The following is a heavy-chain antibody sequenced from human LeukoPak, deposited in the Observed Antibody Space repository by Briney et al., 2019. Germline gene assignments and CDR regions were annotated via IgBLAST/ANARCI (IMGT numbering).Heavy chain of an antibody. Sequence: SETLSLTCGASGGSISSNTMWCCVRQPPGKGLEWIGVIYHSGSTNYNPSPKSRVTISVDKSKNKFSLKLSSVTAADTAEYYCARGGGTEEKSNAFDFWGQGTMVIVSS. J-gene: IGHJ3*01. V-gene: IGHV4-4*02. CDR1: GGSISSNTM. CDR3: ARGGGTEEKSNAFDF. CDR2: IYHSGST. D-gene: IGHD3-16*01.